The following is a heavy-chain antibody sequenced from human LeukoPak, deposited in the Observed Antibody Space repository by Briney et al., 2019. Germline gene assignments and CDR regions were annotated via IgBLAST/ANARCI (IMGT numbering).Heavy chain of an antibody. CDR1: GYSFTSYW. CDR3: ARLGILTGYSDDY. Sequence: GESLKISCKGSGYSFTSYWIGWVRQMPGKGLEWMGIIYPGDSGTRYSPSFQGHVTIAAHKSISTAYLQWSSLKASDTAMYYCARLGILTGYSDDYWGQGTLVTVSS. D-gene: IGHD3-9*01. CDR2: IYPGDSGT. J-gene: IGHJ4*02. V-gene: IGHV5-51*01.